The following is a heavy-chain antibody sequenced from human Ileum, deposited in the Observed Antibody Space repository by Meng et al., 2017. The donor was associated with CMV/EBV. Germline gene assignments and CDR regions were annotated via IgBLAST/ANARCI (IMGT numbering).Heavy chain of an antibody. J-gene: IGHJ4*02. D-gene: IGHD2-15*01. CDR1: GYSFNSYY. V-gene: IGHV1-46*02. CDR2: INPSAGST. Sequence: QVQLVQSGAEVKKPGASVKVSCKASGYSFNSYYMHWVRQAPGQGLEWLGIINPSAGSTTYAQRFQGRVTMTGDTSTSTFYMELSSLTFEDTAVYYCARRDCSGSSCFYVYWGQGTLVTVSS. CDR3: ARRDCSGSSCFYVY.